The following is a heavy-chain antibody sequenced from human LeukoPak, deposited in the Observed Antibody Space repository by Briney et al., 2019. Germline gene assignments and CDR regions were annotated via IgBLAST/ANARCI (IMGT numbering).Heavy chain of an antibody. CDR1: GFTFSSNW. CDR3: ARSDYFDD. Sequence: PGGSLRLSCAASGFTFSSNWMHWVRQAPGKGLVWVSRIKGDGTSTSYADSVKGRFTISRDNGKNTLYLQMNSLRADDTAVYYCARSDYFDDWGQGSLVIVSS. J-gene: IGHJ4*02. CDR2: IKGDGTST. V-gene: IGHV3-74*01.